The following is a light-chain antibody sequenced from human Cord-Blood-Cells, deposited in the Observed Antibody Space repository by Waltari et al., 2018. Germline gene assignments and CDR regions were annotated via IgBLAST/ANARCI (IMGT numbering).Light chain of an antibody. CDR1: QSVSSY. Sequence: EIVLTQSPATLSLSSWERATLSCRASQSVSSYLAWYQQKPGQAPRLLIYDASNRATGIPARFSGSGSGTDFTLTISSLEPEDFAVYYCQQRSNWPSNTFGQGTKLEIK. J-gene: IGKJ2*01. CDR2: DAS. CDR3: QQRSNWPSNT. V-gene: IGKV3-11*01.